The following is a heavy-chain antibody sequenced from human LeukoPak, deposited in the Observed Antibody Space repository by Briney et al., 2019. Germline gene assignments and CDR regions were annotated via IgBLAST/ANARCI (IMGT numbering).Heavy chain of an antibody. CDR2: INPNSGDT. Sequence: ASVKVSYKASGYTFTVYYMHWARQAPGQGLEGMGWINPNSGDTKYAQQFQRRVTMTRDTSISTAYMELTRLRSDDTAVYYCARGGLRVMVYRLYYMDVWGKGTTVTVSS. V-gene: IGHV1-2*02. J-gene: IGHJ6*03. CDR3: ARGGLRVMVYRLYYMDV. CDR1: GYTFTVYY. D-gene: IGHD2-8*01.